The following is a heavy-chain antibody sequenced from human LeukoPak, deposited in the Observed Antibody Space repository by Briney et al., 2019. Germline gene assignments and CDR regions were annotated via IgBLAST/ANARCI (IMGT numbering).Heavy chain of an antibody. CDR3: ARSKLVGQQLGDWFDP. J-gene: IGHJ5*02. CDR2: INPSGGST. V-gene: IGHV1-46*01. D-gene: IGHD2-15*01. Sequence: ASVKVSCKASGYTFTSYYMHWVRQAPGQGLEWMGIINPSGGSTSYAQKFQGRVTMTRDTSISTAYMELSSLRSDDTAVYYCARSKLVGQQLGDWFDPWGQGTLVTVSS. CDR1: GYTFTSYY.